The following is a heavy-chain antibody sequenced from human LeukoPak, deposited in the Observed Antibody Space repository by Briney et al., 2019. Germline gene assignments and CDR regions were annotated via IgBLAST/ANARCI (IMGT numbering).Heavy chain of an antibody. Sequence: SETLSLTCAVYGGAFSGFYWSWIRQPPGKALEWIGYIYYSGSTNYNPSLKSRVTISVDTSKNQFSLKLSSVTAADTAVYYCAKTVAGYWYFDLWGRGTLVTVSS. CDR1: GGAFSGFY. V-gene: IGHV4-59*08. J-gene: IGHJ2*01. CDR3: AKTVAGYWYFDL. D-gene: IGHD6-19*01. CDR2: IYYSGST.